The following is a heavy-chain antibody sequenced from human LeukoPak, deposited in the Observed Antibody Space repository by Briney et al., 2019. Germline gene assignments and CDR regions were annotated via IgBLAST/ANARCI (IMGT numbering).Heavy chain of an antibody. Sequence: PGGSLRLSCAASGFTFSTYTLNWVRQAPGKGLEWVSSINNRGNYIYYADSVKGRFTISRDNAKNSLYLQMNSLRAEDTAVYYCAREDGVVGASSAFDYWGQGILVTASS. V-gene: IGHV3-21*01. CDR1: GFTFSTYT. CDR3: AREDGVVGASSAFDY. D-gene: IGHD1-26*01. J-gene: IGHJ4*02. CDR2: INNRGNYI.